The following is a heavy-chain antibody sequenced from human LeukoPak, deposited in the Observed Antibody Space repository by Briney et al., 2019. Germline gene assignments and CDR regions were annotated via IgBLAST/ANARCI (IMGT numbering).Heavy chain of an antibody. D-gene: IGHD1-20*01. CDR2: ISGSGGST. CDR1: GFTVSSNY. J-gene: IGHJ3*02. V-gene: IGHV3-23*01. Sequence: GSLRLSCAASGFTVSSNYMSWVRQAPGKGLEWVSAISGSGGSTYYADSVKGRFTISRDNSKNTLYLQMNSLRAEDTAVYYCAKDQGYNWNDVGAFDIWGQGTMVTVSS. CDR3: AKDQGYNWNDVGAFDI.